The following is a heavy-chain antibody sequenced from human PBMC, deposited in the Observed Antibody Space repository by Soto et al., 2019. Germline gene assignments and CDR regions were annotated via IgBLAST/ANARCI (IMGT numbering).Heavy chain of an antibody. Sequence: QVQLVESGGGVVQPGRSLRLSCAASGFTFSSYGMHWVRQAPGKGLEWVAVIWYDGSNKYYADSVKGRFTISRDNSKNTLYLQMNSLRAEDTAVYYCARGRITVVRGVPLPGYWGRGTLVTVSS. CDR3: ARGRITVVRGVPLPGY. D-gene: IGHD3-10*01. CDR1: GFTFSSYG. V-gene: IGHV3-33*01. CDR2: IWYDGSNK. J-gene: IGHJ4*02.